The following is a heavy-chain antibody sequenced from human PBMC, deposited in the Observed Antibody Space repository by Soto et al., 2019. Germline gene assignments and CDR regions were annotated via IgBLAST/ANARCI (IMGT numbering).Heavy chain of an antibody. CDR3: AVDTLANLDS. Sequence: QVHLVESGGGVIQPGRSLRLSCAASGLTFSRYAMHWVRQPPDKGLEWVAVISYDGSDKYYADSVKGRFTISRDNSKNTLYPQVNSLRDEDTAVYYCAVDTLANLDSWGQGSLVTVSS. J-gene: IGHJ4*02. CDR2: ISYDGSDK. V-gene: IGHV3-30-3*01. CDR1: GLTFSRYA. D-gene: IGHD2-15*01.